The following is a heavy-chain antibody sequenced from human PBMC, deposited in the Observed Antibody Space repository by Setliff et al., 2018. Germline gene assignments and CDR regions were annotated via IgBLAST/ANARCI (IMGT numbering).Heavy chain of an antibody. D-gene: IGHD1-26*01. CDR1: GGSISSGGFY. CDR2: IYQSGTT. Sequence: PSETLSLTCSVSGGSISSGGFYWSWIRQSAGRGLEWIGDIYQSGTTNYNPSLKSRVTISIDTSKNSFSLKLASVTAADTAVYYCARVPALGGIVGTHGVDYWGQGTLVTVSS. CDR3: ARVPALGGIVGTHGVDY. V-gene: IGHV4-61*09. J-gene: IGHJ4*02.